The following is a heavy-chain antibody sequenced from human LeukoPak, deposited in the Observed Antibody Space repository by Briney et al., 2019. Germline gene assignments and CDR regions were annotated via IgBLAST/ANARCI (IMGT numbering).Heavy chain of an antibody. D-gene: IGHD2-21*02. CDR1: GGSFSGYY. Sequence: SETLSLTCAVYGGSFSGYYWSWIRQPPGKGLEWIGEINHSGSTNYNPSLKSRVTISVDTSKNQFSLKLSSVTAADTAVYYCAGAYCGGDCYSGRAFDIWGQGTMVTVSS. V-gene: IGHV4-34*01. CDR2: INHSGST. J-gene: IGHJ3*02. CDR3: AGAYCGGDCYSGRAFDI.